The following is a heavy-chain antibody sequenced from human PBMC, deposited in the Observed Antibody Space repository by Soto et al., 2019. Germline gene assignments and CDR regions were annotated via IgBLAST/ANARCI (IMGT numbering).Heavy chain of an antibody. V-gene: IGHV4-59*01. D-gene: IGHD3-3*01. CDR2: IYYSGST. CDR3: ARAHYDFYYYYMDV. J-gene: IGHJ6*03. Sequence: SETLSLTCTVSGGSISSYYWSWIRQPPGKGLEWIGYIYYSGSTNYNPSLKSRVTISVDTSKNQFSLKLSSVTAADTAVYYCARAHYDFYYYYMDVWGKGTTVAVSS. CDR1: GGSISSYY.